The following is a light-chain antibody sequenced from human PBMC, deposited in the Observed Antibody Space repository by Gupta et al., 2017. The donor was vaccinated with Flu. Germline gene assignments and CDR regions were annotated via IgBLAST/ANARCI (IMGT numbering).Light chain of an antibody. J-gene: IGKJ1*01. V-gene: IGKV3-20*01. CDR3: KQYGSSPT. CDR1: QNVINSY. CDR2: GAS. Sequence: ENVLTQSPGTLSLSPGERATLSCRASQNVINSYLGWYQQRPGQAPRLLIYGASTRATGISDRFRGSGSGTDFTLNISRLQPEDFAMYYCKQYGSSPTFGQGTKVEIK.